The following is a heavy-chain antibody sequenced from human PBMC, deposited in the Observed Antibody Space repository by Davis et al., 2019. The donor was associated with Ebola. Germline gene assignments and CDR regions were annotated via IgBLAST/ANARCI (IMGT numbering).Heavy chain of an antibody. CDR2: IYYSGST. J-gene: IGHJ4*02. CDR3: ARDQDYSSGWYNYFDY. V-gene: IGHV4-59*11. CDR1: GGSISSHY. Sequence: PSETLSLTCTVSGGSISSHYWSWIRQPPGKGLEWIGYIYYSGSTNYNPSLKSRVTMSVDTSKNQFSLKLSSVTAADTAVYYCARDQDYSSGWYNYFDYWGQGTLVTVSS. D-gene: IGHD6-19*01.